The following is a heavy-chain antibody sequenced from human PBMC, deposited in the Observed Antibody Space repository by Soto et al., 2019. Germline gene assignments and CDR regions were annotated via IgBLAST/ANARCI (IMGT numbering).Heavy chain of an antibody. CDR2: ILYDGSKK. CDR1: GFTFNSYG. J-gene: IGHJ4*02. CDR3: VKDLAPRADH. Sequence: QAQLVESGGGVVHPGRSLRLSCEASGFTFNSYGMYWVRQAPGKGLEWVSHILYDGSKKYYADSVKGRFTISRDNPKNTLYLQMDNMRPEDTAVYYCVKDLAPRADHWGQGTLLIVSS. V-gene: IGHV3-30*18.